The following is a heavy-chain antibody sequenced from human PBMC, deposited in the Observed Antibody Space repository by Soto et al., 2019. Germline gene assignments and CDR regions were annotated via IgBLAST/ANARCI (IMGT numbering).Heavy chain of an antibody. CDR1: GFTFSSYA. V-gene: IGHV3-30-3*01. J-gene: IGHJ4*02. Sequence: GGSLRLSCAASGFTFSSYAMHWVRQAPGKGLEWVAVISYDGSNKYYADSVKGRFTISRDNSKNTLYLQMNSLRAEDTAVYYCARESEGGYFDYWGQGTLVTVSS. D-gene: IGHD3-16*01. CDR2: ISYDGSNK. CDR3: ARESEGGYFDY.